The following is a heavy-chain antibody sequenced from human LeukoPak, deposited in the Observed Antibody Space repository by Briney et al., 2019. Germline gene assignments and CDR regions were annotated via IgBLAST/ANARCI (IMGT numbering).Heavy chain of an antibody. CDR1: GYSISSGYY. D-gene: IGHD2-15*01. J-gene: IGHJ4*02. CDR3: ARDRSDIVVVVAATPVDY. V-gene: IGHV4-38-2*02. Sequence: PSETLSLTCTVSGYSISSGYYWGWIRQPPGKGLEWIGSTYHSGSTYYNPSLKSRVTISVDTSKNQFSLKLSSVTAADTAVYYCARDRSDIVVVVAATPVDYWGQGTLVTVSS. CDR2: TYHSGST.